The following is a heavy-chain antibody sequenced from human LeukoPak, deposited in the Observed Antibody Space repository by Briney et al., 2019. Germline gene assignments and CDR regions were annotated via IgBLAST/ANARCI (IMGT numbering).Heavy chain of an antibody. D-gene: IGHD5-24*01. CDR3: ARDNSVRDEAWWFNP. Sequence: PSASVQVSCKAFGYTFIGYWMHWVRQAPGQGPEWMGVISPSGGSTIYAQKFKGRVTLTRDMSTSTDYLELSSLRSEDTAVYYCARDNSVRDEAWWFNPWGQGTLVTVSS. CDR1: GYTFIGYW. J-gene: IGHJ5*02. V-gene: IGHV1-46*01. CDR2: ISPSGGST.